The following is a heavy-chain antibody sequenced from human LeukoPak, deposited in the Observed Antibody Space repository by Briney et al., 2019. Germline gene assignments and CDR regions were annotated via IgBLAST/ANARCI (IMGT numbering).Heavy chain of an antibody. Sequence: PSETLSLTCTVSGGSISSYYWSWIRQPPGKGLEWIGYIYYSGSTNYNPSLKSRVTISVDTSKNQFSLKLSSATAADTAVYYCARAQFYDFWSGYPRHYYFDYWGQGTLVTVSS. CDR1: GGSISSYY. CDR2: IYYSGST. D-gene: IGHD3-3*01. J-gene: IGHJ4*02. CDR3: ARAQFYDFWSGYPRHYYFDY. V-gene: IGHV4-59*01.